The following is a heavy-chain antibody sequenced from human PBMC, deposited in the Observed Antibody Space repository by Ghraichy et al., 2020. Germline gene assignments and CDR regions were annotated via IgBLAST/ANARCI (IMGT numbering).Heavy chain of an antibody. CDR3: ARFLCYYDSGGYYYCAFDI. CDR1: GGSINSNNYY. V-gene: IGHV4-39*02. J-gene: IGHJ3*02. D-gene: IGHD3-22*01. CDR2: INYSGTT. Sequence: SETLSLTCTVSGGSINSNNYYWGWIRQPPGKGLEWIGTINYSGTTYYNPSLKSRVTISVDTSKNHFSLKLSSVTAADTAVYFCARFLCYYDSGGYYYCAFDIWGRGTKVTVSS.